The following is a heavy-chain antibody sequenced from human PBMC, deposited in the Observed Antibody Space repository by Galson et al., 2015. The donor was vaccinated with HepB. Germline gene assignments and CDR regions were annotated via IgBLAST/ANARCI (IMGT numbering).Heavy chain of an antibody. CDR1: GYTFTSYA. D-gene: IGHD3-22*01. V-gene: IGHV7-4-1*02. J-gene: IGHJ4*02. CDR3: ARDFYPYYDSSGYYYFSY. Sequence: SVKVSCKASGYTFTSYAMNWVRQAPGQGLEWMGWINTNTGNPTYAQGFTGRFVFSLDTSVSTAYLQISSLKAEDTAVYYCARDFYPYYDSSGYYYFSYWGQGTLVTVSS. CDR2: INTNTGNP.